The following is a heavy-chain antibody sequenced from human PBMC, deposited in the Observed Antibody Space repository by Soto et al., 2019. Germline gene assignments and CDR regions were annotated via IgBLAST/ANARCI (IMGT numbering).Heavy chain of an antibody. J-gene: IGHJ4*02. CDR3: ARPSGYCSSGGSCFPFDK. D-gene: IGHD2-15*01. V-gene: IGHV3-7*01. CDR1: GFTFNNYW. Sequence: PGGSLRLSCTASGFTFNNYWMTWVRQAPGKGLEWVANIKPDGTETTYADSVKGRSTISRDNAKNSLYLQMNSLTAEDTAVYYCARPSGYCSSGGSCFPFDKWGQGTLVTVSS. CDR2: IKPDGTET.